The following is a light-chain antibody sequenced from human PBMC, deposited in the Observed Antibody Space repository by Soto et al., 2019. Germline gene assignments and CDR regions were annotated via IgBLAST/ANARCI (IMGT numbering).Light chain of an antibody. CDR1: QSVSSN. CDR3: QQYNNWPPIT. J-gene: IGKJ5*01. V-gene: IGKV3-15*01. Sequence: EIVLTQSPATLSLSPGERATLSCRASQSVSSNLAWYQQKPGQAPRLLIYGASTTATGIPARFSGSGSGTEFTLTISSLQSEDFAVYYCQQYNNWPPITFGQGTRLEIK. CDR2: GAS.